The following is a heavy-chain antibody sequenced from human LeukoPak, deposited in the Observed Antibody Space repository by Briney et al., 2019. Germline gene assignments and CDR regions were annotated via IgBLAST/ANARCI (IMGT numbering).Heavy chain of an antibody. CDR1: RFTFTAYW. CDR2: TKQDGSEK. Sequence: GGSLRLSCAASRFTFTAYWMSWVRQAPGKGLEWVAHTKQDGSEKYYMDSVKGRFTISRDNAKNSLYLQMNSLRVEDTAVYFCARERNTAIVTAFDVWGQGTMVTVSS. J-gene: IGHJ3*01. V-gene: IGHV3-7*01. CDR3: ARERNTAIVTAFDV. D-gene: IGHD5-18*01.